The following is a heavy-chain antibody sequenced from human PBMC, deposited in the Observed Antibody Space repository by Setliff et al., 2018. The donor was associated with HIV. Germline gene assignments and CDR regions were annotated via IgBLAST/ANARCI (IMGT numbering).Heavy chain of an antibody. V-gene: IGHV5-51*01. D-gene: IGHD2-15*01. J-gene: IGHJ3*02. CDR3: ATGGLGSYAFDI. CDR2: IYAGDSNT. Sequence: GESLKISCKGSGYSFTSNWIGWVRQMPGKGLEWMGIIYAGDSNTKYRPAFRGQVTFSADKSISTAYLQWSSLKASDTAMYYCATGGLGSYAFDIWGQGTMVTVSS. CDR1: GYSFTSNW.